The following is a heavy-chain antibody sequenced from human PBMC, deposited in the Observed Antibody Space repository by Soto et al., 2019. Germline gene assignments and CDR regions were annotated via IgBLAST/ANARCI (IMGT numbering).Heavy chain of an antibody. CDR1: GFTFSSYG. CDR3: AKGNTAMVKDY. CDR2: ISYDGSNK. V-gene: IGHV3-30*18. J-gene: IGHJ4*02. D-gene: IGHD5-18*01. Sequence: QVQLVESGGGVVQPGRSLRLSCAASGFTFSSYGMHWVRQAPGKGLEWVAVISYDGSNKYYADSVKGRFTISRDNSKNTLYLQMNRLRAEDTAVYYCAKGNTAMVKDYWGQGTLVTVSS.